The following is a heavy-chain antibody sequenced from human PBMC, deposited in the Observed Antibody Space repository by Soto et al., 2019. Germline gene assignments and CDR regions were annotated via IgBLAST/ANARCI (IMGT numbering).Heavy chain of an antibody. D-gene: IGHD1-26*01. Sequence: KLQGRVTMTTDTSTSTAYMELRSLRSDDTAVYYCARDRGSYALNYWGQGTLVTVSS. V-gene: IGHV1-18*01. J-gene: IGHJ4*02. CDR3: ARDRGSYALNY.